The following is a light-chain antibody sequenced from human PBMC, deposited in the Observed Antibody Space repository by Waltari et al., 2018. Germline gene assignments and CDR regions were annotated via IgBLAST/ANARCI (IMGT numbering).Light chain of an antibody. CDR3: QQYDSYWT. CDR1: QSVNSW. J-gene: IGKJ1*01. Sequence: DIQMTQSPSTLSASVGDRLTITCGASQSVNSWVAWYQQKPRKAPKLLIFKASNLESGVPSRFSGSGSGTEFTLTISSLQPDDFATYHCQQYDSYWTFGQGTKVEIK. CDR2: KAS. V-gene: IGKV1-5*03.